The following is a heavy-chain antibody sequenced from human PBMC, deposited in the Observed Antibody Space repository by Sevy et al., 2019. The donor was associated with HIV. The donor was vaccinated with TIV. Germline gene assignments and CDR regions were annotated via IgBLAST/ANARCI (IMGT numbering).Heavy chain of an antibody. D-gene: IGHD2-21*02. CDR3: AKAAIVVVSASPNCFDS. Sequence: GGSLRLSCAASGFTFNTYGMHWVRQTPGKGLEWVAVISYDGTDTYYSDSVKGRFTISKDNSKNTLSLQMNSLRVEDTAVYYCAKAAIVVVSASPNCFDSWGPRTVVTVSS. V-gene: IGHV3-30*18. J-gene: IGHJ4*02. CDR2: ISYDGTDT. CDR1: GFTFNTYG.